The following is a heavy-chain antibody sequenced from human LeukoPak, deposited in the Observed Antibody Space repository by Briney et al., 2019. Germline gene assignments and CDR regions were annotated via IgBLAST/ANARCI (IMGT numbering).Heavy chain of an antibody. J-gene: IGHJ4*02. D-gene: IGHD3-22*01. CDR3: AREPNYDSSGYYYGRFYFDY. Sequence: SETLSLTCTVSGGSISSSSYYWGWIRQPPGKGLEWIGSIYYSGSTYYNPSLKSRVTISVDTSKNQFSLKLSSVTAADTAVYYCAREPNYDSSGYYYGRFYFDYWGQGTLVTVSS. CDR2: IYYSGST. CDR1: GGSISSSSYY. V-gene: IGHV4-39*07.